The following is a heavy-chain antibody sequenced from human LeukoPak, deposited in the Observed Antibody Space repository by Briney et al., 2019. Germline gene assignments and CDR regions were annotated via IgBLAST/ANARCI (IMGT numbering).Heavy chain of an antibody. J-gene: IGHJ3*02. Sequence: ASVKVSCKASGYTFTSYYIHWVRQAPGQGLEWMGIINPTGGSTIYAQSFQGRVTMTRDKSTSSVYMDLSTLTSEDTAVYYCARAEWSLGGHDAFDIWGQGTMVTVSS. CDR2: INPTGGST. CDR1: GYTFTSYY. CDR3: ARAEWSLGGHDAFDI. V-gene: IGHV1-46*01. D-gene: IGHD3-3*01.